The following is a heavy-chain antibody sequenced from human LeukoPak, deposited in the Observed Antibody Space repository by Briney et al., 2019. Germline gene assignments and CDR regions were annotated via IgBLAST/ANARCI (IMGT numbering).Heavy chain of an antibody. Sequence: PGGSLRLSCAASGFTFSSYAMHWVRQAPGKGLEWVAVISYDGSNKYYADSVKGRFTISRDNPWNTLYLRMNSLRPEDTAVYYCANDYYDSSGYVDYWGQGTLVTDSS. CDR2: ISYDGSNK. CDR1: GFTFSSYA. CDR3: ANDYYDSSGYVDY. D-gene: IGHD3-22*01. J-gene: IGHJ4*02. V-gene: IGHV3-30-3*02.